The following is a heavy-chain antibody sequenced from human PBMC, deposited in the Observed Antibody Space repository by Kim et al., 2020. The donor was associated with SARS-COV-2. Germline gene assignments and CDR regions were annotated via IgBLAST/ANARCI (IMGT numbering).Heavy chain of an antibody. Sequence: ASVKVSCKASGYTFTSYAMHWVRQAPGQRLEWMGWINAGHGNTKYSQKFQGRVTITRDTSASTAYMELSSLRSEDTAVYYCASGGTYNGNYWDYFDYWGQGTLVTVSS. CDR3: ASGGTYNGNYWDYFDY. V-gene: IGHV1-3*01. CDR2: INAGHGNT. CDR1: GYTFTSYA. D-gene: IGHD1-26*01. J-gene: IGHJ4*02.